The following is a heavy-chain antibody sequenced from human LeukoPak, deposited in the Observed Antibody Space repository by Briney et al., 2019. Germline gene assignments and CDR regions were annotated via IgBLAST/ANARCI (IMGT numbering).Heavy chain of an antibody. D-gene: IGHD1-26*01. CDR1: GGTFSSYA. J-gene: IGHJ4*02. CDR2: IIPIFGTA. CDR3: AKGSQWEPLAVYFDS. V-gene: IGHV1-69*13. Sequence: SVKVSCKASGGTFSSYAISWVRQAPGQGLEWMGGIIPIFGTANYAQKFQGRVTITADESTSTAYMELSSLRSEDTAVYYCAKGSQWEPLAVYFDSWGQGSLVTVSS.